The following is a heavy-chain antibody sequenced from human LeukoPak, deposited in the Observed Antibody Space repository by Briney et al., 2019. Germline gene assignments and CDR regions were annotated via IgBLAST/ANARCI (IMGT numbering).Heavy chain of an antibody. CDR2: ISSGSSAI. D-gene: IGHD3-22*01. V-gene: IGHV3-21*01. Sequence: GGSLRLSCEASGFTFTTYSMTWVRQAPGKGLEWVSIISSGSSAIFSADALKGRFTISRDDAKNLLYLDMNSLRAEDTAVYYCARDLLLYSSGSYYWGQGTLVTVSS. J-gene: IGHJ4*02. CDR1: GFTFTTYS. CDR3: ARDLLLYSSGSYY.